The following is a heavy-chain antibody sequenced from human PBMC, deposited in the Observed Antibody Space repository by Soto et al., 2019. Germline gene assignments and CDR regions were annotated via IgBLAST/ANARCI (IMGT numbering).Heavy chain of an antibody. V-gene: IGHV1-3*01. J-gene: IGHJ6*02. CDR2: INAGNGNT. CDR3: ARSPPGGHHYYYGMDV. Sequence: RLEWMGWINAGNGNTKYSQKFQGRVTITRDTSASTAYMELSSLRAGDTAVYYCARSPPGGHHYYYGMDVWGQGTTVTVS. D-gene: IGHD2-15*01.